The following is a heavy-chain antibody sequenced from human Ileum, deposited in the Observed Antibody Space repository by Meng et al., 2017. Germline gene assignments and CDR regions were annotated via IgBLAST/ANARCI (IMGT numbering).Heavy chain of an antibody. CDR3: ARDSSSSAQSMHY. D-gene: IGHD6-6*01. CDR1: GASVASISVA. J-gene: IGHJ4*02. V-gene: IGHV6-1*01. CDR2: TYYRSKWYT. Sequence: SETLSPTCPLFGASVASISVAWSWIRQSPSRGLEGPGRTYYRSKWYTDYAVSMKSRISIDADTSKNQFSLQRNSVTPEDTAVYYCARDSSSSAQSMHYWGQGTLVTVSS.